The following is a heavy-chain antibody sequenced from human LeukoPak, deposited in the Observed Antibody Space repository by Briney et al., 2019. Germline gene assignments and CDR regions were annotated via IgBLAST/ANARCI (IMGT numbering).Heavy chain of an antibody. CDR3: AREGRGYKVAKFDY. D-gene: IGHD3-22*01. CDR1: GFTLSSYW. CDR2: IKQDGSEE. J-gene: IGHJ4*02. Sequence: GGSLRLSCAASGFTLSSYWMSWVRQAPGKGLEWVANIKQDGSEEYYVDSVKGRFTISRDNAKNSLYLQMNSLRAEDTAVYYCAREGRGYKVAKFDYWGQGTLVTVSS. V-gene: IGHV3-7*01.